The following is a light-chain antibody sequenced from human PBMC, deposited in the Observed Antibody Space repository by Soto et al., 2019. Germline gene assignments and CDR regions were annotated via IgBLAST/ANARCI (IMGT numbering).Light chain of an antibody. Sequence: QSVLTQPPSASGTPGQRVTISCSGSSSNIGSNTVNWYQHLPGTAPKLLIYNNNQRPSGVPDRFSGSKSGTSASLAISGLQSEDEADYYCAAWDGSLNGGVFGGGTKVTVL. CDR3: AAWDGSLNGGV. CDR2: NNN. J-gene: IGLJ3*02. CDR1: SSNIGSNT. V-gene: IGLV1-44*01.